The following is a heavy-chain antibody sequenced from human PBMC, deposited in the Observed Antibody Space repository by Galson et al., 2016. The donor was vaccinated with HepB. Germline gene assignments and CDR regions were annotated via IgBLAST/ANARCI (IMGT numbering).Heavy chain of an antibody. CDR1: GFTFTSYW. Sequence: SLRLSCAASGFTFTSYWMAWVRQAPGKGLEWVANIKQDGSEKFYVDSVKGRFTISRDNSKDSVYIHMSSLTAEDTAVFYCVRQWLAFDVWGSGTHVAVSS. D-gene: IGHD6-19*01. CDR3: VRQWLAFDV. J-gene: IGHJ2*01. V-gene: IGHV3-7*01. CDR2: IKQDGSEK.